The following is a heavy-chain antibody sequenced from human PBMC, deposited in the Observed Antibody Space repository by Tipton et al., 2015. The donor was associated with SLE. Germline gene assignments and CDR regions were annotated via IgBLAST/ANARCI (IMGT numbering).Heavy chain of an antibody. CDR3: TRPQWELLEGGDFDY. Sequence: SLRLSCAASGFTFSGSAMHWVRQASGKGLEWVGRIRSKANSYATAYAASVKGRFTISRDDSKNTAYLQMNSLKTEDTAVHYCTRPQWELLEGGDFDYWGQGTLVTVSS. D-gene: IGHD1-26*01. CDR1: GFTFSGSA. CDR2: IRSKANSYAT. V-gene: IGHV3-73*01. J-gene: IGHJ4*02.